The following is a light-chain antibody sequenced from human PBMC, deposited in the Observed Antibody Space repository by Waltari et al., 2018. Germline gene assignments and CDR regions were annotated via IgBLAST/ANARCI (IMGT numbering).Light chain of an antibody. V-gene: IGLV2-14*01. Sequence: QSALTQPASVSVSPGQSITISCTGTSSDAGGYNYVSWYQKHPGKAHKLWTYDVSKRCSGVSNRFVGSTSCNTASLTISGLQAEDEPDYYCSSYTSISTWVFGGGTTLTVL. J-gene: IGLJ3*02. CDR1: SSDAGGYNY. CDR3: SSYTSISTWV. CDR2: DVS.